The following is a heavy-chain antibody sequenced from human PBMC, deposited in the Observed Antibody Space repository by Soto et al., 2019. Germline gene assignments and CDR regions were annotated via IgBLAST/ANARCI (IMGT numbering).Heavy chain of an antibody. D-gene: IGHD1-26*01. J-gene: IGHJ3*02. Sequence: GGSLRLSCAAFGFTFSSYSMNWVRQAPGKGLEWVSYISSSSSTIYYADSVKGRFTISRDNAKNSLYLQMNSLRDEDTAVYYCAREAPMGSPDAFDIWGQGTMVTVSS. CDR1: GFTFSSYS. CDR3: AREAPMGSPDAFDI. CDR2: ISSSSSTI. V-gene: IGHV3-48*02.